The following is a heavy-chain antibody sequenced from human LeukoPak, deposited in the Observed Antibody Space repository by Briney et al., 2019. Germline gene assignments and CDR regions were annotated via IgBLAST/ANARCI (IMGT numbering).Heavy chain of an antibody. CDR2: INPNSGGT. D-gene: IGHD2-2*02. CDR3: AIKSPVSQLLYEYYYMDV. CDR1: GYTFTGSY. Sequence: GASVKVSCKASGYTFTGSYIHWVRQAPGQGLEWMGWINPNSGGTNYAQNLQGRVTMTRDTSISTAYMELSRLRSDDTAVYYCAIKSPVSQLLYEYYYMDVWGKGTTVTVSS. J-gene: IGHJ6*03. V-gene: IGHV1-2*02.